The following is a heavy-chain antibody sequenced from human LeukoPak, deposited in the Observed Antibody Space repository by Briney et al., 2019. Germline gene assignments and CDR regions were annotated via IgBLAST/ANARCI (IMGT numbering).Heavy chain of an antibody. CDR2: IIPIFGTA. CDR3: ASTVRDTAMPIDY. J-gene: IGHJ4*02. V-gene: IGHV1-69*01. Sequence: SSVKVSCKASGGTFSSYAISWVRQAPGQGLEWMGGIIPIFGTANYAQKFQGRVTITADESTSTAYMELSSLRSEDTAVYYCASTVRDTAMPIDYWGQGTLVTVSS. D-gene: IGHD5-18*01. CDR1: GGTFSSYA.